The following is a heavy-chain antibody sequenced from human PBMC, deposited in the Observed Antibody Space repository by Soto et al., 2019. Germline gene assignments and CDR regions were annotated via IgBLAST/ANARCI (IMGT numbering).Heavy chain of an antibody. CDR1: GGSIQSSSYY. Sequence: QLQLLESGPGLLKPSETASLRCSVSGGSIQSSSYYWTWIRQFPGKRLEWIGSIYYQGNTYFNPSLKSRVTLSVDSSTNELSLNLRAVTAADTAVYFCARHLSWVYYMALWGKGTTLTVSS. D-gene: IGHD3-16*01. CDR3: ARHLSWVYYMAL. CDR2: IYYQGNT. V-gene: IGHV4-39*01. J-gene: IGHJ6*03.